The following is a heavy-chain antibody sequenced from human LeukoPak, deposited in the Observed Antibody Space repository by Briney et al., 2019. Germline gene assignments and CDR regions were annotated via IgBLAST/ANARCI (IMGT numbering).Heavy chain of an antibody. J-gene: IGHJ4*02. CDR3: ARGSPAAIVFYFDY. V-gene: IGHV4-4*07. D-gene: IGHD2-2*02. CDR1: GASISNYY. CDR2: ISPSGSA. Sequence: SETLSLTCSVSGASISNYYWSWIRQPAGKGLEWIGRISPSGSANYNPSLKSRVTMSGDTSKNQFSLKLSSLTAADTAVYYCARGSPAAIVFYFDYWGQGTLVTVSS.